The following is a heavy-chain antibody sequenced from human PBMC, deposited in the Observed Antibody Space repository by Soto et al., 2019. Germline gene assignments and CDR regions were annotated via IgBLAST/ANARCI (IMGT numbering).Heavy chain of an antibody. Sequence: PGGSLRLSXTTSGAKTGDYALNWVRQAQGKGLEWVGFMRSKVYGGATEFAASVEGRFRMSRDDFRGIAYLEMNSLKTEDTGVYYCSRVLGDGYKYGPSDYWGQGTLVTVSS. CDR1: GAKTGDYA. CDR3: SRVLGDGYKYGPSDY. D-gene: IGHD5-12*01. J-gene: IGHJ4*02. V-gene: IGHV3-49*04. CDR2: MRSKVYGGAT.